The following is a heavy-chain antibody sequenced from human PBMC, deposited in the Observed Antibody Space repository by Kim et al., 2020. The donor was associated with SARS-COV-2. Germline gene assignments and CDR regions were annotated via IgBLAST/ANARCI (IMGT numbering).Heavy chain of an antibody. CDR1: GFTFSSYS. V-gene: IGHV3-21*01. D-gene: IGHD4-17*01. CDR3: ARDDGQGTTVVTPLGLFDY. CDR2: ISSSSSYI. Sequence: GGSLRLSCAASGFTFSSYSMNWVRQAPGKGLEWVSSISSSSSYIYYADSVKGRFTISRDNAKNSLYLQMNSLRAEDTAVYYCARDDGQGTTVVTPLGLFDYWGQGTLVTVSS. J-gene: IGHJ4*02.